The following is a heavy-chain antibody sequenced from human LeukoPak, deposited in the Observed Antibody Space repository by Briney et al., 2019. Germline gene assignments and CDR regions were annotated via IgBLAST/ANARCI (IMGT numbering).Heavy chain of an antibody. D-gene: IGHD6-19*01. Sequence: GGSLRLSCTASGFTFSSYAMNWVRQAPSEVLEWVSGIGAGGTFAYYADSVKGRFTISRHNSKNTLYLQMNSLRAEDTAVYYCARKMAGTSLFDYWGQGTLVTVSS. CDR3: ARKMAGTSLFDY. CDR2: IGAGGTFA. CDR1: GFTFSSYA. V-gene: IGHV3-23*01. J-gene: IGHJ4*02.